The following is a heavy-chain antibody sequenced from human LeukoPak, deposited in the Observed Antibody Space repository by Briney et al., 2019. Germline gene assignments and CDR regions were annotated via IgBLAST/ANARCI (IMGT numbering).Heavy chain of an antibody. CDR2: MNPNSGNT. CDR1: GYTFTSYD. J-gene: IGHJ3*02. V-gene: IGHV1-8*01. CDR3: ARLAPYYYDSSGLTPYAFDI. Sequence: ASVKVSCKASGYTFTSYDINWVRQATGQGLEWMGWMNPNSGNTGYAQKFQGRVTMTRNTSISTAYMELSSLRSEDTAVYYCARLAPYYYDSSGLTPYAFDIWGQGTMVTVSS. D-gene: IGHD3-22*01.